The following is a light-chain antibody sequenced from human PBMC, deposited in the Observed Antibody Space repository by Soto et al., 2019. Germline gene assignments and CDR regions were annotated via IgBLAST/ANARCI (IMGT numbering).Light chain of an antibody. Sequence: EIVLTQSPATLSLSPGERATLSCRASQSVSSYLAWYQQKPGQAPRFLIYDASNRATGIPARFSGSGAGTEFTLTISSLQSEDFAVYYCQQYNNWPWTFGQGTKVDIK. CDR2: DAS. CDR3: QQYNNWPWT. CDR1: QSVSSY. V-gene: IGKV3-11*01. J-gene: IGKJ1*01.